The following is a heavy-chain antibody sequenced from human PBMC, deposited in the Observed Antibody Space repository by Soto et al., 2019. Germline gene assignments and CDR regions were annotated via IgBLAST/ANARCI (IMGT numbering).Heavy chain of an antibody. V-gene: IGHV3-23*01. J-gene: IGHJ4*02. CDR1: GFTFSSYA. Sequence: PVGSLRLSCGASGFTFSSYAMSWVRQAPGKGLEWVSAIGGSDGRPYYADSVKGRFAISRDNSKNTLFLQMGSLRAEDSAVYYCAKSSHLYVVPAAVYFDDWGQGALVTVSS. CDR2: IGGSDGRP. CDR3: AKSSHLYVVPAAVYFDD. D-gene: IGHD2-2*01.